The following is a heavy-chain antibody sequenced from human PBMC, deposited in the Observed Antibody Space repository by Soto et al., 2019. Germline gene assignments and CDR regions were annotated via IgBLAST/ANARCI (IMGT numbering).Heavy chain of an antibody. Sequence: QVQLVESGGGVVQPGRSLRLSCEASGFTFSTYGMHWVRQAPGKGLEWVAIISYDGSYKYYADSVKGRFTISRDNSKTTLYLQMNSLRPEDTAVYYCAKDSGWYVNYYGMDVWGKGTPVTVSS. CDR1: GFTFSTYG. J-gene: IGHJ6*04. CDR2: ISYDGSYK. CDR3: AKDSGWYVNYYGMDV. V-gene: IGHV3-30*18. D-gene: IGHD6-19*01.